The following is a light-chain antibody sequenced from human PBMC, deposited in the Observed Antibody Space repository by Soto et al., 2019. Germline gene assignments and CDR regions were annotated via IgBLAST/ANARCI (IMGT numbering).Light chain of an antibody. CDR2: DAS. CDR3: QQYNSYWT. V-gene: IGKV1-5*01. J-gene: IGKJ1*01. CDR1: QSISSW. Sequence: DIQMTQSPSTLSASVGDRVTITCRASQSISSWLAWYQQKPGKAPKLLLYDASSLESGVPSRFSASGSGTEFTLTISSLQPDDFATYYCQQYNSYWTFGQGTKVEIK.